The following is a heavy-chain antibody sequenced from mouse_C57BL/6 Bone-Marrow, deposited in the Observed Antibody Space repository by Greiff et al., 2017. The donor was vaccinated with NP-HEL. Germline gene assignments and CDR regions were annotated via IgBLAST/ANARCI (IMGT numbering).Heavy chain of an antibody. J-gene: IGHJ3*01. CDR1: GFTFSSYA. Sequence: EVQVVESGGGLVKPGGSLKLSCAASGFTFSSYAMSWVRQTPEKRLEWVATISDGGSYTYYPDNVKGRFTISRDNAKNNLYLQMSHLKSEDTAMYYCARVNWAWFAYWGQGTLVTVSA. D-gene: IGHD4-1*02. CDR3: ARVNWAWFAY. CDR2: ISDGGSYT. V-gene: IGHV5-4*01.